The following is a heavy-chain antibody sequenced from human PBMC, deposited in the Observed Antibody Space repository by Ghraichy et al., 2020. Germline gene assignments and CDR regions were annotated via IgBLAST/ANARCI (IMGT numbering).Heavy chain of an antibody. Sequence: GESLNISCAASGFTFNSYAMNWVRQAPGKGLEWVALISTDGSNKYYADSVKGRFTISRDNSQNTLSLQMNSLRAEDTAVYFCARDRGYSYGFDYWGQGTLVTVSS. CDR1: GFTFNSYA. V-gene: IGHV3-30-3*01. J-gene: IGHJ4*02. CDR2: ISTDGSNK. CDR3: ARDRGYSYGFDY. D-gene: IGHD5-18*01.